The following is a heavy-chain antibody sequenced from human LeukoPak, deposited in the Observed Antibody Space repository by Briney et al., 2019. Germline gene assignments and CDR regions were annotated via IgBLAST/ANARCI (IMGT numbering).Heavy chain of an antibody. J-gene: IGHJ6*03. CDR1: GFLFSIYA. V-gene: IGHV3-33*06. Sequence: GGSLRLSCAPFGFLFSIYAMQWVRQAPGMGREWLALIWCDGGIQYFAKSGKGRFTISRDNSKNTMYPQNNSLNAEDTAVYYFAKDEVVPSDCYMDVWGRGTTVTISS. D-gene: IGHD2-2*01. CDR3: AKDEVVPSDCYMDV. CDR2: IWCDGGIQ.